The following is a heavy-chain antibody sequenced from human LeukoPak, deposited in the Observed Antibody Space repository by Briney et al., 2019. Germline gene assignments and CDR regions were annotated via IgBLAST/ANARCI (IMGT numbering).Heavy chain of an antibody. CDR2: ISYDGSNK. D-gene: IGHD6-13*01. CDR1: GFTFRSYG. Sequence: GRSLRLSCAASGFTFRSYGIHWVRQAPGKGLEWVAVISYDGSNKYYADSVKGRFTISRDNSKNTLYLQMNSLRAEDTAVYYCARESGIAAALDLWGQGTLVTVSS. J-gene: IGHJ5*02. CDR3: ARESGIAAALDL. V-gene: IGHV3-30*12.